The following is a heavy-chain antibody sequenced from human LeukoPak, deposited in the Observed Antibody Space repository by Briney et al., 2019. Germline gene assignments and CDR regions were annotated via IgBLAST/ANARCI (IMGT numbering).Heavy chain of an antibody. CDR2: IYTSGST. CDR1: GGSISSYY. Sequence: SETLSLTCTVSGGSISSYYWSWIRQPAGKGLEWIGRIYTSGSTNYNPSLKSRVTMSVDTSKNQFSLKLSSVTAADTAVYYCARDKPGYYDSSGYPYYFDHWGQGTLVTVSS. D-gene: IGHD3-22*01. CDR3: ARDKPGYYDSSGYPYYFDH. V-gene: IGHV4-4*07. J-gene: IGHJ4*02.